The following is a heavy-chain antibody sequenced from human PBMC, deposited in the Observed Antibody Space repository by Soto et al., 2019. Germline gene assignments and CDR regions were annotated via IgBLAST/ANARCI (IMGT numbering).Heavy chain of an antibody. Sequence: GGSLRLSCAASGFTFSDYYMSWIRQAPGKGLEWVSYISSSSSYTNYADSVKGRFTISRDNAKNSLYLQMNSLRAEDTAVYYCASSSGWTNWFDPWGQGTLVTVSS. J-gene: IGHJ5*02. CDR2: ISSSSSYT. CDR3: ASSSGWTNWFDP. V-gene: IGHV3-11*06. CDR1: GFTFSDYY. D-gene: IGHD6-19*01.